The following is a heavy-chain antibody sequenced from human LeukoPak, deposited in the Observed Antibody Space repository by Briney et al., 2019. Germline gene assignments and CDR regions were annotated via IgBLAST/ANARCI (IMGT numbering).Heavy chain of an antibody. CDR1: GFTFSSYE. CDR3: ANYYGSGALGRHGMDV. Sequence: GGSLRLSCAASGFTFSSYEMNWVRQAPGKGLEWVSYISSSGSTIYYADSVKGRFTISRDNAKNSLYLQMNSLRAEDTAVYYCANYYGSGALGRHGMDVWGKGTTVTVSS. D-gene: IGHD3-10*01. CDR2: ISSSGSTI. J-gene: IGHJ6*04. V-gene: IGHV3-48*03.